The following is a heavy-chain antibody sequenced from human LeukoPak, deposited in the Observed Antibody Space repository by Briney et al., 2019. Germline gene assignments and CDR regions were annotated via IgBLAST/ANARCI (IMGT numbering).Heavy chain of an antibody. CDR1: GFTVSSNS. CDR3: AKEQKQWLAGDPTTLDY. CDR2: IYGDNT. D-gene: IGHD6-19*01. V-gene: IGHV3-53*05. Sequence: GGSLRLSRTVSGFTVSSNSMSWVRQAPGKGLEWVSFIYGDNTHYSDSVKGRFTISRDNAKNSLYLQMNSLRAEDTAVYYCAKEQKQWLAGDPTTLDYWGQGTLVTVSS. J-gene: IGHJ4*02.